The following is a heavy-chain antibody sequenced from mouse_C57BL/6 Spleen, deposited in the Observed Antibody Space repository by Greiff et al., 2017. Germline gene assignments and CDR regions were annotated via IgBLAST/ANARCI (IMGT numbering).Heavy chain of an antibody. Sequence: QVQLQQSGAELVKPGASVKISCKASGYAFSSYWMNWVKQRPGTGLEWIGQIYPGDGDTNYNGKFKGKATLTADKSSSTAYMQLSSLTSEDSAVYFCARSNWDVEGFAYWGQGTLVTVSA. CDR1: GYAFSSYW. CDR2: IYPGDGDT. V-gene: IGHV1-80*01. J-gene: IGHJ3*01. D-gene: IGHD4-1*02. CDR3: ARSNWDVEGFAY.